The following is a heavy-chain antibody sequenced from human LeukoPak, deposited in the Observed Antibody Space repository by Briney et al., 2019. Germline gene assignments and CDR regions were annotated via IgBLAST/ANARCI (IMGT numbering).Heavy chain of an antibody. V-gene: IGHV3-74*01. Sequence: GGSLRLSCAASGFTFSNYMMHWVRQAPGKGLVWVSRIKSDGITITYADSAKGRFTISRDNAKNTLYLQMNSLRAEDTAVYYCLRDLNWSLDQWGQGTLVTVSS. CDR1: GFTFSNYM. J-gene: IGHJ4*02. D-gene: IGHD1-20*01. CDR2: IKSDGITI. CDR3: LRDLNWSLDQ.